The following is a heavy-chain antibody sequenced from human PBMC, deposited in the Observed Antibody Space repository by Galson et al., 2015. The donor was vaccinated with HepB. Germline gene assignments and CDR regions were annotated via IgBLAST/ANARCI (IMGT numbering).Heavy chain of an antibody. J-gene: IGHJ4*02. V-gene: IGHV3-23*01. CDR1: GLTFSSRA. CDR3: AKQYLVGDKY. CDR2: VSESGGST. D-gene: IGHD6-13*01. Sequence: SLRLSCAASGLTFSSRAMNWVRQAPGKGLEWVSSVSESGGSTHYADSVKGRFTISRDNSKNTLYLQMNSLRAEDTAVYYCAKQYLVGDKYWGQGTLVIVSS.